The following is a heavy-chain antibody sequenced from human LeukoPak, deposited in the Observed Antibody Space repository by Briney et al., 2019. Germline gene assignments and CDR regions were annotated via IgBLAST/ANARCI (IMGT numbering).Heavy chain of an antibody. CDR1: GFKFSSYS. CDR2: ISSSSSYI. D-gene: IGHD3-9*01. J-gene: IGHJ4*02. CDR3: ARVSYDILTGYSSVDY. V-gene: IGHV3-21*01. Sequence: GGSLRLSCAASGFKFSSYSMKWVRQAPGKGLEWVSFISSSSSYIYYADSVKGRFTISRDNAKNSLYLQMNSLRAEDTAVYYCARVSYDILTGYSSVDYWGQGTLVTVSS.